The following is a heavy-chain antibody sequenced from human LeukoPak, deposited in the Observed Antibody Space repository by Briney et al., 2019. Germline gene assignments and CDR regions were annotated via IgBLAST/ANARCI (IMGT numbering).Heavy chain of an antibody. Sequence: IFTAYLXLWVGQAPGQGVEWMGRIKPTTGVTKYAQRFKERVTMTRDGSVKTVYMEVNRLTTADTAMYYCARENDFNYLFDYWGRGTLITVSS. CDR2: IKPTTGVT. J-gene: IGHJ4*02. CDR3: ARENDFNYLFDY. D-gene: IGHD3-3*01. V-gene: IGHV1-2*06. CDR1: IFTAYL.